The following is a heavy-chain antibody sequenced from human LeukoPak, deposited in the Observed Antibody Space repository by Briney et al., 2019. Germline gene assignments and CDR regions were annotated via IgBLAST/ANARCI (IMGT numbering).Heavy chain of an antibody. V-gene: IGHV4-4*08. CDR2: IYTSGST. CDR3: ARFTRWSGYSGRYYYMDV. D-gene: IGHD3-3*01. Sequence: SETLSLTCTVSGGSISSYYWSWIRQPPGKGLEWNGRIYTSGSTNYNPSLKSRVTISVDTSKNQFSLKLSSVTAADTAVYYCARFTRWSGYSGRYYYMDVWGKGTTVTVSS. CDR1: GGSISSYY. J-gene: IGHJ6*03.